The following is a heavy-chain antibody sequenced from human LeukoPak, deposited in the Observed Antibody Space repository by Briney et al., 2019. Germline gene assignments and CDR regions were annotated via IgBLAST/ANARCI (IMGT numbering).Heavy chain of an antibody. CDR1: GYTFTDYD. J-gene: IGHJ2*01. Sequence: ASVTVSCKTSGYTFTDYDITWVRQAPGQGLEWMGRVSPYNSNTYYGQRFQGRVTMTADTSTSTAYMELRSLRSDDTAVYYCARSSRLPAYYYDSSGRPHWYFDLWGRGTLVTVSS. V-gene: IGHV1-18*01. CDR2: VSPYNSNT. D-gene: IGHD3-22*01. CDR3: ARSSRLPAYYYDSSGRPHWYFDL.